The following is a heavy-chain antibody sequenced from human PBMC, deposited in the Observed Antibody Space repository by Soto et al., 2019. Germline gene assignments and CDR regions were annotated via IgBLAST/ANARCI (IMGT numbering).Heavy chain of an antibody. D-gene: IGHD1-26*01. Sequence: GASVKVSCKASGYTFTSYPTHWVRQAPGQGLEWLGWMNPSSGYTGYAQKFQGRVTMTGDTSISTAYMELSSLTSADTAVYYCARFVRHQLPTIDYWGQGALVTVSS. CDR2: MNPSSGYT. CDR1: GYTFTSYP. J-gene: IGHJ4*02. CDR3: ARFVRHQLPTIDY. V-gene: IGHV1-8*01.